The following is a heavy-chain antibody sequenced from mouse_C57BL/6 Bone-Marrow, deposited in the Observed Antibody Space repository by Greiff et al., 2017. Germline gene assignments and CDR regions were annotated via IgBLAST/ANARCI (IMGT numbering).Heavy chain of an antibody. CDR1: GYSFTDYN. CDR3: ARKDYGSSYPPYWYFDV. Sequence: VQLQQSGPELVKPGASVKISCKASGYSFTDYNMNWVKQSNGKSLEWIGVINPNYGTTSYNQKFKGKATLTVDQSSSTAYMQGNSLTSEDAAVDYCARKDYGSSYPPYWYFDVWGTGTTVTVSS. D-gene: IGHD1-1*01. V-gene: IGHV1-39*01. J-gene: IGHJ1*03. CDR2: INPNYGTT.